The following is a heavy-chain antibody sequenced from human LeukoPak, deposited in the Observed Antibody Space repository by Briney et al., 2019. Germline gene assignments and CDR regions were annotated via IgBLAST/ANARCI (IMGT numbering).Heavy chain of an antibody. CDR2: ISGSGGST. CDR1: GFTFSSYA. D-gene: IGHD6-13*01. CDR3: AKDSHLHIAAAGTSNPFDY. V-gene: IGHV3-23*01. Sequence: PGGSLRLSCAASGFTFSSYAMSWVRQAPGKGLEWVSAISGSGGSTYYADSVKGRFTISRDNSKNTLYLQMNSLRAEDTAVYYCAKDSHLHIAAAGTSNPFDYWGQGTLVTVSS. J-gene: IGHJ4*02.